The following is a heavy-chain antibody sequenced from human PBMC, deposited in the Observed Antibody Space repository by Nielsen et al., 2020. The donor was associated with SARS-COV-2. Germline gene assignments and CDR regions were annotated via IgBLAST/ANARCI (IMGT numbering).Heavy chain of an antibody. V-gene: IGHV4-34*01. Sequence: PGKGLEWIGEINHSGSTDYNPSLKSRVTISVDTSKNQFSLKLSSVTAADTAVYYCARGGGYYYGSGSYNWGQGTLVTVSS. D-gene: IGHD3-10*01. CDR3: ARGGGYYYGSGSYN. CDR2: INHSGST. J-gene: IGHJ4*02.